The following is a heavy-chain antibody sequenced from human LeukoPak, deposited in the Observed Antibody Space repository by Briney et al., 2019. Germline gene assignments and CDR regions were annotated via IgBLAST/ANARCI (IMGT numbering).Heavy chain of an antibody. CDR2: IGGSGGNT. V-gene: IGHV3-23*01. Sequence: GGSLRLSCAASGFTFSIYAMSWIRQAPGKGLEWVSSIGGSGGNTFYADSVKGRFTISRDNSKNTLYLQMNSLRAEDTAIYYCAKDDNSRADDYWGQGTLVTVSS. CDR3: AKDDNSRADDY. J-gene: IGHJ4*02. D-gene: IGHD4-23*01. CDR1: GFTFSIYA.